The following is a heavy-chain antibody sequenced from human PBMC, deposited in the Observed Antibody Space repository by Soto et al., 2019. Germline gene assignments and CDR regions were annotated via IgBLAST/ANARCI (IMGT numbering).Heavy chain of an antibody. V-gene: IGHV1-2*04. D-gene: IGHD6-13*01. Sequence: GASVKVSCKASGYRFTGYYMHWVRQAPGQGLEWMGWINPNSGGTNYAQKFQGWVTMTRDTSISTAYMELSRLRSDDTAVYYCARDRIAAAGSDAFDIWGQGTMVTVSS. CDR2: INPNSGGT. CDR1: GYRFTGYY. J-gene: IGHJ3*02. CDR3: ARDRIAAAGSDAFDI.